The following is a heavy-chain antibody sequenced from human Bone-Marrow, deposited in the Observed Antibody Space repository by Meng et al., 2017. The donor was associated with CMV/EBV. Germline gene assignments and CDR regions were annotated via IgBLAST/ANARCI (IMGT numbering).Heavy chain of an antibody. V-gene: IGHV1-8*02. J-gene: IGHJ6*01. D-gene: IGHD6-25*01. CDR3: AREGGLLLYGLDV. CDR2: VNTKRGHT. CDR1: GYSFTIND. Sequence: ASVKVSCKASGYSFTINDINWVRQAPGQGLEWMGWVNTKRGHTRYAQKFQGRLSITRDTSMTTAYMELTNLRSDDTAVYYCAREGGLLLYGLDVWGQGPKVTVSS.